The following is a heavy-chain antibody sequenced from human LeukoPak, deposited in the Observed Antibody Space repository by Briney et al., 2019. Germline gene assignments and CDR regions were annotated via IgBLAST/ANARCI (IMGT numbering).Heavy chain of an antibody. D-gene: IGHD4-17*01. CDR2: INSDGSST. CDR1: GFTFSIYW. V-gene: IGHV3-74*01. J-gene: IGHJ4*02. Sequence: GGSLRLSCAASGFTFSIYWVHWVRQAPGKGLVWVSSINSDGSSTSYADSVKGRFTISRDNAKNSLYLQMNSLRAEDTAVYYCARGYGDYGKYYFDSWGQGTLVTVSS. CDR3: ARGYGDYGKYYFDS.